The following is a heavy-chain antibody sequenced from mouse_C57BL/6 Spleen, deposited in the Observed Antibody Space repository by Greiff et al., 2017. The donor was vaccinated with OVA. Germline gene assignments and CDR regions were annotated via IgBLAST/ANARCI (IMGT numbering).Heavy chain of an antibody. J-gene: IGHJ3*01. Sequence: QVQLQQSGPELVKPGASVKISCKASGYAFSSSWMNWVKQRPGKGLEWIGRIYPGDGDTNYNGKFKGKATLTADKSSSTAYMQLSSLTSEDSAVYFCARGGSYYGSSYGFAYWGQGTLVTVSA. CDR2: IYPGDGDT. CDR1: GYAFSSSW. CDR3: ARGGSYYGSSYGFAY. D-gene: IGHD1-1*01. V-gene: IGHV1-82*01.